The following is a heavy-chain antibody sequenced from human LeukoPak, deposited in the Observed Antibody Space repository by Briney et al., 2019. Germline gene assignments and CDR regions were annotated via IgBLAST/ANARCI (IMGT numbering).Heavy chain of an antibody. D-gene: IGHD2-2*01. CDR2: IYHSGST. V-gene: IGHV4-4*02. Sequence: SETLSPTCTVSGGSISSSNWWSWVRQPPGKGLEWIGEIYHSGSTNYNPSLKSRVTISVDKSKNQFSLKLSSVTAADTAVYYCARRVVVVPAAPFDYWGQGTLVTVSS. CDR1: GGSISSSNW. J-gene: IGHJ4*02. CDR3: ARRVVVVPAAPFDY.